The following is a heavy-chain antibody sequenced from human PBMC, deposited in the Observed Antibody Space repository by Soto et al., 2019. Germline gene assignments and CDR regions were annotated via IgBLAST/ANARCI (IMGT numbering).Heavy chain of an antibody. CDR2: INVYNGNT. J-gene: IGHJ4*02. Sequence: QVQLVQSGAEVKKPGASVKASCKASGYTVTSYGIIWVRQAPGQGLEWMGWINVYNGNTNYAPKLKGRVTMTTDTSTRTAYLDLRILRSDVTAVYFCARDTSRGEYDYWGQGTLVTVSS. D-gene: IGHD3-10*01. CDR3: ARDTSRGEYDY. CDR1: GYTVTSYG. V-gene: IGHV1-18*01.